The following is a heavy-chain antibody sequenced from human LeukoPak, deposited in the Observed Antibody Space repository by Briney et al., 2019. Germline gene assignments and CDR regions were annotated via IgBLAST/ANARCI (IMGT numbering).Heavy chain of an antibody. CDR2: IIPIFGTA. J-gene: IGHJ4*02. V-gene: IGHV1-69*05. CDR3: ALRPYSSSSESHPPHPLDY. Sequence: ASVKVSCKASGGTFSSYAISWVRQAPGQGLEWMGGIIPIFGTANYAQKFQGRVTITTDESTSTAYMELSSLRSEDTAVYYCALRPYSSSSESHPPHPLDYWGQGTLVTVSS. CDR1: GGTFSSYA. D-gene: IGHD6-6*01.